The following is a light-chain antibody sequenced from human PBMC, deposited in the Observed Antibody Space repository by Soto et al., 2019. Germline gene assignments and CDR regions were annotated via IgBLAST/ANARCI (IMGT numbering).Light chain of an antibody. CDR3: SSYTSSSTTV. CDR1: SSDVGGYNY. V-gene: IGLV2-14*01. CDR2: DVS. Sequence: QSVLTQPASVSGSPGQSITISCTRTSSDVGGYNYVSWYQQHPGKAPKLMIYDVSNRPSGVSNRFSGSKSGNTASLTISGLQAEDEADYYCSSYTSSSTTVFGTGTKLTVL. J-gene: IGLJ1*01.